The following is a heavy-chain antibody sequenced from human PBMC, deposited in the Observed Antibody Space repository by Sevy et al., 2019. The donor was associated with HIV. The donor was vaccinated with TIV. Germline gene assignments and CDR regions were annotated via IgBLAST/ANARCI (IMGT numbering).Heavy chain of an antibody. CDR3: ARSEWLRLDYFDY. Sequence: GGSLRLSCAASGFTFSSYWMSWVRQAAGKGLECVANIKQDGSEKYYVDSVKGRFTISRDNAKNSLYLQMNSLRAEDTAVYYCARSEWLRLDYFDYWGQGSLVTVSS. J-gene: IGHJ4*02. CDR2: IKQDGSEK. D-gene: IGHD5-12*01. V-gene: IGHV3-7*03. CDR1: GFTFSSYW.